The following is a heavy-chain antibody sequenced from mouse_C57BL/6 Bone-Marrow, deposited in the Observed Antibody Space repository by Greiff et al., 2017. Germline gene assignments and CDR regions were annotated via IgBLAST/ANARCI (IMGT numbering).Heavy chain of an antibody. CDR2: IDPETGGT. J-gene: IGHJ1*03. V-gene: IGHV1-15*01. CDR1: GYTFTDYE. Sequence: VQLQQSGAELVRPGASVTLSCKASGYTFTDYEMHWVKQTPVHGLEWIGAIDPETGGTAYTQKFMGKAILTADKSSSTAYVVLRSLTSEDSAVYYCTYDYYGGYFDVWSTGTTVTVSS. CDR3: TYDYYGGYFDV. D-gene: IGHD1-1*01.